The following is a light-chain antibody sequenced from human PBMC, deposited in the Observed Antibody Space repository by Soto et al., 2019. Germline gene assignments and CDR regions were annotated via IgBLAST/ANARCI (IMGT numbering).Light chain of an antibody. Sequence: EIVLTQSPATLSLSPGERATLSCRASQSVSSYLVWYQQKPGQAPRPLIYDTSNRATGIPARFSGSGSGTDFTLTISSLEPEDFAVYYCQQRSSWPRITFGQGTRLEMK. V-gene: IGKV3-11*01. J-gene: IGKJ5*01. CDR1: QSVSSY. CDR3: QQRSSWPRIT. CDR2: DTS.